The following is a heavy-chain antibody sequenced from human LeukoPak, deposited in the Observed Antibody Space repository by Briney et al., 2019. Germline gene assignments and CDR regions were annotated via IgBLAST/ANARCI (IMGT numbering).Heavy chain of an antibody. CDR1: GYTFTSSY. J-gene: IGHJ4*02. D-gene: IGHD3-22*01. Sequence: ASVKVSXKASGYTFTSSYMHWVRQAPGQGLEWMGVINPSGGSTSYAQKFQGRVTMTRDTSTSTVYMELSSLRSEDTAVYYCARDVISYYYDSTGSPIGSHFDYWGQRTLVTVSS. V-gene: IGHV1-46*01. CDR3: ARDVISYYYDSTGSPIGSHFDY. CDR2: INPSGGST.